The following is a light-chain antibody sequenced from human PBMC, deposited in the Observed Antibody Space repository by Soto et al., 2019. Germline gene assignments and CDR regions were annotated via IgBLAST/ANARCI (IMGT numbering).Light chain of an antibody. J-gene: IGLJ3*02. CDR3: SVWDDSLNGVV. Sequence: QSVLTQPPSASGTPGQRVTISCSGSTSSIGSNYVYWYQQLPGTAPKLLIYSNNQRPSGVPDRFSGSKSGTSASLAISGLRSEDEADYYCSVWDDSLNGVVFGGGTKVTVL. V-gene: IGLV1-47*01. CDR1: TSSIGSNY. CDR2: SNN.